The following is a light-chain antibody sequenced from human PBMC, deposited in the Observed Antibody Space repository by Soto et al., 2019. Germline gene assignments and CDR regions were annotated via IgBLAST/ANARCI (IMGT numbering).Light chain of an antibody. CDR2: DAS. V-gene: IGKV1-5*01. CDR3: QQYNSYPWT. J-gene: IGKJ1*01. Sequence: DIPMTQSPSTLSASVGDRVTITCRASQSISSWLAWYQQKPGKAPKLLIYDASTLESGAPSRFSGSGSGTELTLTINSLQPDDFATYYCQQYNSYPWTFGQGTKVEIK. CDR1: QSISSW.